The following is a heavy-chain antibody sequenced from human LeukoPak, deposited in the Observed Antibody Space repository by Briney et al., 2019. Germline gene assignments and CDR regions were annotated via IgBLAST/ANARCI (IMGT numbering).Heavy chain of an antibody. CDR1: GYTLTNYY. Sequence: ASVKVSCKASGYTLTNYYMHWVRQAPGQGLAWMGIINPSRGTTIYAQKFQGRVTMTTDTSTSTVYMELSSLRSEDTAVYYCARDCSSTVPSYGFDIWGQGTMVAVSS. J-gene: IGHJ3*02. CDR3: ARDCSSTVPSYGFDI. D-gene: IGHD2-2*01. V-gene: IGHV1-46*01. CDR2: INPSRGTT.